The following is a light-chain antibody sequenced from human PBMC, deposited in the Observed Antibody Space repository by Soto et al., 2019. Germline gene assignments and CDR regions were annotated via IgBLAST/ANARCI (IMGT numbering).Light chain of an antibody. CDR2: DAS. CDR3: QQRCDWPIT. J-gene: IGKJ4*01. V-gene: IGKV3-11*01. CDR1: QSVSSQ. Sequence: EIVLTQSPATLSLSPGERATLSCRASQSVSSQLAWYQQKPGQAPRLLIYDASNRATGIPARFSGSGSATDFTLTISSLEPDDFAVYYCQQRCDWPITFGGGTKVEIK.